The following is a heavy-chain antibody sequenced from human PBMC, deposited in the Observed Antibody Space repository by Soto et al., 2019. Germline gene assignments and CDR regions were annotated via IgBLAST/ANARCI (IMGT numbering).Heavy chain of an antibody. CDR1: GFTFSGYW. V-gene: IGHV3-74*01. CDR3: AKVFITMIVVVGDYFDY. J-gene: IGHJ4*02. Sequence: GGSLRFSCAASGFTFSGYWMYWVRQSPGKGLVWVSRIDGDGTSTGYADSVKGRFTISRDNAKNTLYLQMNSLRAEDTAVYYCAKVFITMIVVVGDYFDYWGQGTLVTVSS. CDR2: IDGDGTST. D-gene: IGHD3-22*01.